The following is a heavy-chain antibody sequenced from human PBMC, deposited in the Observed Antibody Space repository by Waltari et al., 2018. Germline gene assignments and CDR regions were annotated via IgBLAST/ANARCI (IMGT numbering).Heavy chain of an antibody. CDR2: ISISGTKL. D-gene: IGHD1-1*01. Sequence: EVQLLESGGGFVQPGGSLGPAVSVSGFRFSSSPMSWVRQAPGGLEWVSSISISGTKLYYADSVKGRFTISRDNSKNALHLQMNSLRAEDTAIYYCAKEIRPNDFWGQGTLVTVSS. V-gene: IGHV3-23*01. CDR3: AKEIRPNDF. J-gene: IGHJ4*02. CDR1: GFRFSSSP.